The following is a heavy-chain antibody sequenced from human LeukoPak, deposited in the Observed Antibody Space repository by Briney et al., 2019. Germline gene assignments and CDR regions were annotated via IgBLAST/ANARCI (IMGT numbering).Heavy chain of an antibody. Sequence: GGSLRLSCGASGFTFSANALSWVRQAPGKGLEWVSTIYDGGSNTNYADSVKGRFTISRDNSKNTLYLQMNSLRAEDTAVYYCARGYDSSGYGPPDYWGQGTLVTVSS. CDR3: ARGYDSSGYGPPDY. CDR2: IYDGGSNT. J-gene: IGHJ4*02. D-gene: IGHD3-22*01. V-gene: IGHV3-23*01. CDR1: GFTFSANA.